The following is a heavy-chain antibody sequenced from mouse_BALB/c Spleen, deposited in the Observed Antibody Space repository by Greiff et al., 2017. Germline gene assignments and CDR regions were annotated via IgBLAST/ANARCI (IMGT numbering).Heavy chain of an antibody. Sequence: EVQLVESGGELVKPGGSLKLSCAASGFTFSSYGMSWVRQTPDKRLEWVATISSGGSYTYYPDSVKGRFTISRDNAKNTLYLQMSSLKSEDTAMYYCARQRPNGNYTDYWGQGTTLTVSS. CDR1: GFTFSSYG. V-gene: IGHV5-6*01. D-gene: IGHD2-1*01. CDR3: ARQRPNGNYTDY. CDR2: ISSGGSYT. J-gene: IGHJ2*01.